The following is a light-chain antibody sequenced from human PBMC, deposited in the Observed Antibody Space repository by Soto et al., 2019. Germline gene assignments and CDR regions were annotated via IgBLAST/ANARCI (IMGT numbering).Light chain of an antibody. Sequence: QSVLTQPPSASGSPGQSVTISCTGTSGDVGGYNFVSWYQQHPGKAPKFMIYDVSKRPSGVPDRFSGSKSGNTASLTVSGLEAEDEADYYCSSYAGGIKWVFGGGTKLTVL. CDR2: DVS. J-gene: IGLJ3*02. CDR1: SGDVGGYNF. V-gene: IGLV2-8*01. CDR3: SSYAGGIKWV.